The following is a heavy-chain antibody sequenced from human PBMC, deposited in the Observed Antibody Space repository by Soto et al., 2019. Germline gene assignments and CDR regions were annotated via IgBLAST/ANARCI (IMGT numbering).Heavy chain of an antibody. Sequence: QVQLVESGGGVVQPGRSLRLSCAASGFTFSSYGMHWVRQAPGEGLEWVAVIWYDGRNKYYADSVKGRFTISRQKSKNTLYLQMNSQSADDTALYYGARTHYTYGHYGMDVWGQGTTVIVS. CDR1: GFTFSSYG. CDR2: IWYDGRNK. V-gene: IGHV3-33*01. J-gene: IGHJ6*02. D-gene: IGHD3-3*01. CDR3: ARTHYTYGHYGMDV.